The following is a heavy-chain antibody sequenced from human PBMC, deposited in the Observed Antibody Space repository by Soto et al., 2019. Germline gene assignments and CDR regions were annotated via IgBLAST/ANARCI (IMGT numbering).Heavy chain of an antibody. D-gene: IGHD3-10*01. CDR3: ASAYGSGSYAYHY. CDR1: GGSISSGGYY. J-gene: IGHJ4*02. V-gene: IGHV4-31*03. Sequence: PSETLSLTCTVSGGSISSGGYYWSWIRQRPGKGLEWIGYIYYSGSTHYNPSLKSRVTISVDTSKNQFSLKLSSVTAADTAVYYCASAYGSGSYAYHYWGQGTLVTVSS. CDR2: IYYSGST.